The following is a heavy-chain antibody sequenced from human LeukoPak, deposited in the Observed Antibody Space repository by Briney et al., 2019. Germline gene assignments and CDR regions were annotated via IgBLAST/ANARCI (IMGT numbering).Heavy chain of an antibody. V-gene: IGHV1-46*01. CDR2: INPSGGST. CDR1: GYTFTSYY. Sequence: ASVKVSCKASGYTFTSYYMQWVRQAPGQGLEWMGIINPSGGSTSCAQKFQGRVTMTRDTSTSTVYMELSSLRSEDTAVYYCARVRDDSSGYYSIGSWGQGTLVTVSS. D-gene: IGHD3-22*01. CDR3: ARVRDDSSGYYSIGS. J-gene: IGHJ4*02.